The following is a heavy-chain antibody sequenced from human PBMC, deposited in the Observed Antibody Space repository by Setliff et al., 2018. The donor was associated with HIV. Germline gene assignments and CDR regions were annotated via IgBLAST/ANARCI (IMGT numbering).Heavy chain of an antibody. CDR1: GDTSTIHY. CDR2: MNKDGVGT. J-gene: IGHJ4*02. D-gene: IGHD1-26*01. V-gene: IGHV1-46*01. Sequence: GASVKVSCKASGDTSTIHYIHWVRQAPGQGLEWMGIMNKDGVGTTYAQKFQGRVTLTRDRSTNTVYMDLNSLRSEDTAVYYCATSVATFDSVDYWGQGTLVTVSS. CDR3: ATSVATFDSVDY.